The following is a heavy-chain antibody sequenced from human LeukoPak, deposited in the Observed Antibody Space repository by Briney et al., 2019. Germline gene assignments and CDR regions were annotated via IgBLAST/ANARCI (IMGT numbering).Heavy chain of an antibody. D-gene: IGHD2-15*01. V-gene: IGHV1-18*01. CDR3: ARDLEGYCSGGSCYASDY. J-gene: IGHJ4*02. CDR2: ISAYNGNT. Sequence: ASVTVSCKASGYTFTSYGISWVRQAPGQGLEWMGWISAYNGNTNYAQKLQGRVTMTTDTSTSTAYMELRSLRSDGTAVYYCARDLEGYCSGGSCYASDYWGQGTLVTVSS. CDR1: GYTFTSYG.